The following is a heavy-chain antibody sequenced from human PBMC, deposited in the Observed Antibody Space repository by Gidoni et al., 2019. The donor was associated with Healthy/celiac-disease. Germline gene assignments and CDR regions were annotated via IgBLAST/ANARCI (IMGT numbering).Heavy chain of an antibody. V-gene: IGHV3-30*18. CDR2: ISYDGSNK. CDR3: AKTYSSSAEGHAFDI. CDR1: GFTFSSYG. J-gene: IGHJ3*02. Sequence: QVQLVESGGGVVQPGRSRRLSCAASGFTFSSYGMHWVRQAPGKGLEWVAVISYDGSNKYYADSVKGRFTISRDNSKNTLYLQMNSLRAEDTAVYYCAKTYSSSAEGHAFDIWGQGTMVTVSS. D-gene: IGHD6-6*01.